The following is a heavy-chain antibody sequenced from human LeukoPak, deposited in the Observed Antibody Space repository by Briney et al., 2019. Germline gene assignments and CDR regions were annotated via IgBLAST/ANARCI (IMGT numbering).Heavy chain of an antibody. CDR3: ARDPIPPYYDFWSGYYKNYYYYGMDV. CDR2: ISAYNGNT. J-gene: IGHJ6*02. CDR1: GYTFTSYG. Sequence: ASVKVSCKASGYTFTSYGISWVRQAPGQGLEWMGWISAYNGNTNYAQKLQGRVTMTTDTSTSTAYMELRSLRSDDTAVYYCARDPIPPYYDFWSGYYKNYYYYGMDVWGQGTTVTVSS. D-gene: IGHD3-3*01. V-gene: IGHV1-18*01.